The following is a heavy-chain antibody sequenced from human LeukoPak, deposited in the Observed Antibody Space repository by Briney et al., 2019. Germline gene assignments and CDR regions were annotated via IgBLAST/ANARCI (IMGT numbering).Heavy chain of an antibody. J-gene: IGHJ4*02. CDR1: GFTLSSNS. CDR3: ARGAGSGRNHFDY. CDR2: ISSRSSTI. D-gene: IGHD6-19*01. Sequence: GGSLRLSCAASGFTLSSNSMNWVRQAPGKGLEWVSYISSRSSTIYYADSVKGRFTISRDNATNSLYLQMSSLKAEDTGVYYCARGAGSGRNHFDYWGQGTLVTVSS. V-gene: IGHV3-48*01.